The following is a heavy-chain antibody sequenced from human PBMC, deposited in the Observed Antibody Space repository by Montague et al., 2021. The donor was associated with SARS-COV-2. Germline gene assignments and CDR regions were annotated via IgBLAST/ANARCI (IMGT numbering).Heavy chain of an antibody. CDR1: GFTFDEYA. CDR2: ISSSGSTI. J-gene: IGHJ6*02. V-gene: IGHV3-48*03. CDR3: ARVLVVTYYGMDV. D-gene: IGHD3-22*01. Sequence: SLRLSCAASGFTFDEYAMHWVRQAPGKGLERVSYISSSGSTIYYADSVKGRFTISRDNAKNSLYLQMNSLRAEDTAVYYCARVLVVTYYGMDVWGQGTTVTVSS.